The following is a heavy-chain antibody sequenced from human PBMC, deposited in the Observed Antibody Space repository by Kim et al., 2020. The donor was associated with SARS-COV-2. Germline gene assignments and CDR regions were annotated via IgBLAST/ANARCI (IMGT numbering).Heavy chain of an antibody. Sequence: GGSLRLSCEASRFSFSSSAMHWVRQVPGKGLEWVALVSGDGGTTYYADSVKGRFTISRDNSKDSLYLQMNSLRADDTAFYYCSKASGWLPRYWGQGTLVTVSS. CDR3: SKASGWLPRY. V-gene: IGHV3-43*02. D-gene: IGHD6-19*01. CDR2: VSGDGGTT. J-gene: IGHJ4*02. CDR1: RFSFSSSA.